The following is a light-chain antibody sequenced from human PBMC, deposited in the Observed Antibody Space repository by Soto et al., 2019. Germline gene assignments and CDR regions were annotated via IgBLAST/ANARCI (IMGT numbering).Light chain of an antibody. CDR2: WAS. J-gene: IGKJ1*01. CDR3: QQYYSTPWT. Sequence: DIVMTQSPDSLAVSLGERATINCKSSQSVLYSSNNKNYLAWYQQKPGQPPKLLIYWASTREFGVPDRVSGSGSVTDFTLTISSLQAEDVAVYYCQQYYSTPWTFGQGTKVDIK. V-gene: IGKV4-1*01. CDR1: QSVLYSSNNKNY.